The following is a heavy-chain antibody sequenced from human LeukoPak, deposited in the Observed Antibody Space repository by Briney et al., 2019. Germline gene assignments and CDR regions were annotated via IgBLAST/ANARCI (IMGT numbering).Heavy chain of an antibody. CDR3: AKNPVKGTNPKFDF. V-gene: IGHV4-4*07. J-gene: IGHJ4*02. CDR1: GGSITTYY. D-gene: IGHD1-1*01. CDR2: ISSSGST. Sequence: SETLSLTCTVSGGSITTYYWSWIRQPAGKGLEYIGRISSSGSTHYSPSFKSRVTMSMDTSKNQFSLSLRFVTAADTAVYYCAKNPVKGTNPKFDFWGQGILVIVSS.